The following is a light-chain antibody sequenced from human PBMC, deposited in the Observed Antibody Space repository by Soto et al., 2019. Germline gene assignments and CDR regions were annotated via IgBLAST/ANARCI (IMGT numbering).Light chain of an antibody. Sequence: EIVLTQSPGTLSLSPGERATLSCRASQSVSSSSDNLAWYQQKPGQAPRLLIYAASSRAAGIPDRVSGSGSGTDFTLTISSLEPEDFAVYYCQQRGNWPPITFGQGTRLEIK. CDR2: AAS. CDR1: QSVSSSSDN. J-gene: IGKJ5*01. V-gene: IGKV3D-20*02. CDR3: QQRGNWPPIT.